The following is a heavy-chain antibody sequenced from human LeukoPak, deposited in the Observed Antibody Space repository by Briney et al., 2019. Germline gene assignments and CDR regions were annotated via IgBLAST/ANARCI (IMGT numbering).Heavy chain of an antibody. Sequence: GGSLRLSCAASGFAFSVYAMSWLRQPPGKGLEWVSTINANSVSTSYAASVRGRFTISRDNAKDTVYLQLNRLSTDDTATYYCAKPISGGLAVTADWFRPWGQGTLVVDSS. J-gene: IGHJ5*02. D-gene: IGHD6-19*01. CDR2: INANSVST. CDR1: GFAFSVYA. V-gene: IGHV3-23*01. CDR3: AKPISGGLAVTADWFRP.